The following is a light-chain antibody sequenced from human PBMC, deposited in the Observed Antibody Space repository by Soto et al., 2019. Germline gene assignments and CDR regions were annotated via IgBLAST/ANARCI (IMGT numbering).Light chain of an antibody. V-gene: IGKV1D-12*01. CDR1: QGITNR. Sequence: DIQKTQSPSSLSASGGDTVTITCRASQGITNRLAWYQQTPGKAPKLVIYEASSLQSGVPSRISGTGSGTDGTITISSLQHEDGATYYCQQANSFPITFGQGTRLEI. CDR2: EAS. CDR3: QQANSFPIT. J-gene: IGKJ5*01.